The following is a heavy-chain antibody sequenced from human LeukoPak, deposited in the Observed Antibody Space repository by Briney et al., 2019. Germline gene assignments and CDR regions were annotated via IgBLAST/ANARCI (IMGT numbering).Heavy chain of an antibody. D-gene: IGHD2-8*01. Sequence: PGGSLRLSCAASGFTFSSYAMSWVRQAPGKGLEWVSAISGSGGSTYYADSVKGRFTISRDNSKNTLYLQMNSLRAEDTAVYYRAKGRVMGWVMVPTPRPDFDYWGQGTLVTVSS. CDR1: GFTFSSYA. CDR3: AKGRVMGWVMVPTPRPDFDY. CDR2: ISGSGGST. J-gene: IGHJ4*02. V-gene: IGHV3-23*01.